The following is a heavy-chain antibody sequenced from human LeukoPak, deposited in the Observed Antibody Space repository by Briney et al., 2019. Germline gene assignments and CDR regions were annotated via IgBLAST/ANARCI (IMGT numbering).Heavy chain of an antibody. J-gene: IGHJ4*02. D-gene: IGHD3-3*01. Sequence: SETLSLTCAVYGGSFSGYYWSWIRQPPGKGLEWIGEINHSGSTNYNPSLKSRVTISVDTSKNQFSLKLSSVTAADTAVHYCARCLTYYDFWSGDKFCDYWGQGTLVTVSS. V-gene: IGHV4-34*01. CDR1: GGSFSGYY. CDR3: ARCLTYYDFWSGDKFCDY. CDR2: INHSGST.